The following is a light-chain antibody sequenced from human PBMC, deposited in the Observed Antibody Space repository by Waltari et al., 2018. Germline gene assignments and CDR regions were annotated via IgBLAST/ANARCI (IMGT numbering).Light chain of an antibody. Sequence: SYQLTSLSTASVSPAQTVSISCSGDNVEDKYTCWYQQKPCQSPVLVIYQDNKRPSGIPERFSGSNSGNTATLTISGTQAVDEADYYCQAWDSSIEVFGGGTKLTVL. CDR1: NVEDKY. V-gene: IGLV3-1*01. CDR2: QDN. J-gene: IGLJ2*01. CDR3: QAWDSSIEV.